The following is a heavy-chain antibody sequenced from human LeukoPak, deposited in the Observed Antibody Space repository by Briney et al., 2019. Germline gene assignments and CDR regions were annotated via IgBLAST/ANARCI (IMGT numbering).Heavy chain of an antibody. CDR1: GFTFSSYG. D-gene: IGHD6-6*01. Sequence: PGRSLRLFCAASGFTFSSYGMHWVRQAPGKGLEWMAIISHDGGSTSYADSVKGRFTISRDNSKNTLYLQMSSLRTEDTAVYYCAKIEGSSSYYFDYWGQGTLVTVSS. V-gene: IGHV3-30*18. CDR3: AKIEGSSSYYFDY. J-gene: IGHJ4*02. CDR2: ISHDGGST.